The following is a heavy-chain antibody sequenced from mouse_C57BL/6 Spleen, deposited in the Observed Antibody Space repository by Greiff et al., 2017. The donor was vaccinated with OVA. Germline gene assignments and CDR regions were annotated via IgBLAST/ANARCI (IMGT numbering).Heavy chain of an antibody. CDR2: ISSGSSTI. J-gene: IGHJ4*01. CDR3: ARPRWSLYAMDY. D-gene: IGHD2-3*01. Sequence: EVKVEESGGGLVKPGGSLKLSCAASGFTFSDYGMHWVRQAPEKGLEWVAYISSGSSTIYYADTVKGRFTISRDNAKNTLFLQMTSLRSEDTAMYYCARPRWSLYAMDYWGQGTSVTVSS. CDR1: GFTFSDYG. V-gene: IGHV5-17*01.